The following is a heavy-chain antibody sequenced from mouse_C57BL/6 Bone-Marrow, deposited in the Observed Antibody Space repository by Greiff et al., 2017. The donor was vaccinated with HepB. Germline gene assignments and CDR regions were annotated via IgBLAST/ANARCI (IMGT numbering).Heavy chain of an antibody. V-gene: IGHV2-2*01. CDR1: GFSLTSYG. D-gene: IGHD2-3*01. CDR3: ARRNDGYYWIAY. J-gene: IGHJ3*01. Sequence: QVQLKQSGPGLVQPSQSLSITCTVSGFSLTSYGVHWVRQSPGKGLEWLGVIWSGGSTDYNAAFISRLSISKDNSKSQVFFKMNSLQADDTAIYYCARRNDGYYWIAYWGQGTLVTVSA. CDR2: IWSGGST.